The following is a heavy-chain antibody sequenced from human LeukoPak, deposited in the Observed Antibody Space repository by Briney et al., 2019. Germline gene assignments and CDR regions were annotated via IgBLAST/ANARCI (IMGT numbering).Heavy chain of an antibody. Sequence: GASLKVSSKASGYTFTTYGISWVRQAPEQGREWMGWISAYNGNTNYAQKLQGRVTITTDTSTSTAYMELRSLRSDDTAVYYCARTVSNYWWFDPWGQGTLVTVSS. CDR2: ISAYNGNT. J-gene: IGHJ5*02. D-gene: IGHD4-11*01. CDR3: ARTVSNYWWFDP. CDR1: GYTFTTYG. V-gene: IGHV1-18*04.